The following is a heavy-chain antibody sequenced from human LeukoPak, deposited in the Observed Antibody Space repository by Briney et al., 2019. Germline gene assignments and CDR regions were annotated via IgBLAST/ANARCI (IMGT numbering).Heavy chain of an antibody. CDR1: GFTFSSYW. CDR3: AYGVNTIFGVVIGPFDY. CDR2: IKQDGGEK. Sequence: GGSLRLSCAASGFTFSSYWMSWVRLAPGKGLEWVANIKQDGGEKYYVDSVKGRFTISRDNAKNSLYLQMNSLRAEDTAVYYCAYGVNTIFGVVIGPFDYWGQGTLVTVSS. J-gene: IGHJ4*02. D-gene: IGHD3-3*01. V-gene: IGHV3-7*01.